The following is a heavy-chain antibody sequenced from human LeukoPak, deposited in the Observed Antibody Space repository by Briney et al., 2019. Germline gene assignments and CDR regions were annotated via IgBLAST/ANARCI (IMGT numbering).Heavy chain of an antibody. CDR2: ISGSGGST. CDR3: AKDGTTTITFDY. Sequence: GGSLRLSCAASGFIFSSYAMSWVRQAPGKGLEWVSVISGSGGSTYYRDSVKGRFTISRDNSKNTLYLQMNSLRAEDTAVYYCAKDGTTTITFDYWGQGTLVTVSS. J-gene: IGHJ4*02. V-gene: IGHV3-23*01. D-gene: IGHD1-1*01. CDR1: GFIFSSYA.